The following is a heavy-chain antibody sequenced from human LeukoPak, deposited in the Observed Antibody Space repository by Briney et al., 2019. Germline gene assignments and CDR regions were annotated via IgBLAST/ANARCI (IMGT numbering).Heavy chain of an antibody. V-gene: IGHV4-59*01. Sequence: PSETLSLTCTVSGGSISSYYWSWIRQPPGKGLEWIGYIYYSGSTNYNPSLKSRVTISVDTSKNQFSLKLSSVTAADTAVYYCARVSYGDDAFDIWGQGTMVTVSS. CDR3: ARVSYGDDAFDI. J-gene: IGHJ3*02. CDR2: IYYSGST. CDR1: GGSISSYY. D-gene: IGHD3-16*01.